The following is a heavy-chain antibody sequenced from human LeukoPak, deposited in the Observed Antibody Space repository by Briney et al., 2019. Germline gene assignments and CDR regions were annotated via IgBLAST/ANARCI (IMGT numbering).Heavy chain of an antibody. Sequence: SETLSLTCAVYGGSFSGYYWSWIRQPPGKGLEWIGEINHSGSTNYNPSLKSRVTISVDTSKNQFSLKLSSVTAADTAVYYCARDNTMVRGVSSAFDIWGQGTMVTVSS. V-gene: IGHV4-34*01. CDR2: INHSGST. J-gene: IGHJ3*02. CDR3: ARDNTMVRGVSSAFDI. CDR1: GGSFSGYY. D-gene: IGHD3-10*01.